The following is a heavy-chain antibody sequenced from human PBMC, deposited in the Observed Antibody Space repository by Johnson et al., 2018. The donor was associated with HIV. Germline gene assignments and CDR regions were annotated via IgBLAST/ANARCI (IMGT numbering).Heavy chain of an antibody. V-gene: IGHV3-20*04. J-gene: IGHJ3*01. CDR3: ATRGFYCADGVCHGVFDF. D-gene: IGHD2-8*01. CDR2: INWNGGST. Sequence: EQLVESGGGVIRPGGSLKLSCAASGFTFEDHDMSWVRQVPGKGLEWVSGINWNGGSTGYADSVTGRFRISRDNAKKSLFLQMNRLRAEDTALYYCATRGFYCADGVCHGVFDFWGQGTVVSVSS. CDR1: GFTFEDHD.